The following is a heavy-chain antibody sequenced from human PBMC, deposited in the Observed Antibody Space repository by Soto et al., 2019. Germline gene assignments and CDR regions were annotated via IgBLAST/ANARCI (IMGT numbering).Heavy chain of an antibody. CDR1: GYTFTSYD. V-gene: IGHV1-8*01. J-gene: IGHJ3*02. D-gene: IGHD1-20*01. CDR2: MNPNSGNT. CDR3: ARELTGRGAFDI. Sequence: QEQLVQSGAEVKKPESSVKVSCKDFGYTFTSYDINWGRQATGQGLEWMGWMNPNSGNTGYAQKFQGRVTMTRNTSISTAYMELSSLRSEDTAVYYCARELTGRGAFDIWGQGTMVTVSS.